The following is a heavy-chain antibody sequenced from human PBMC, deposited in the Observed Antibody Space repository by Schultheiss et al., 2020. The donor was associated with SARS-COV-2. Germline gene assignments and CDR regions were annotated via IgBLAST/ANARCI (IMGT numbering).Heavy chain of an antibody. D-gene: IGHD2-15*01. Sequence: GSLRLSCTVSGGSISSYYWSWIWQPPGKGLEWIGYIYYSGSTYYNPSLKSRVTISVDTSKNQFSLKLSSVTAADTAVYYCARMVVVAATLGWFDPWGQGTLVTVSS. J-gene: IGHJ5*02. CDR1: GGSISSYY. CDR3: ARMVVVAATLGWFDP. CDR2: IYYSGST. V-gene: IGHV4-59*12.